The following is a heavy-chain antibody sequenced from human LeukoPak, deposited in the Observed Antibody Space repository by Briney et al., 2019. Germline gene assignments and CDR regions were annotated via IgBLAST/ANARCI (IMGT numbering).Heavy chain of an antibody. V-gene: IGHV3-23*01. D-gene: IGHD6-13*01. J-gene: IGHJ4*02. CDR2: ISGSGGST. Sequence: GGSLRLSCAASGFTFSSYAMSWVRQAPGKGLEWVSGISGSGGSTYYADSVKGRFTISRDNSKNTLYLHKNSLRAEDTAVYYCAKGIAAAWYFDYWGQGTLVTVSS. CDR1: GFTFSSYA. CDR3: AKGIAAAWYFDY.